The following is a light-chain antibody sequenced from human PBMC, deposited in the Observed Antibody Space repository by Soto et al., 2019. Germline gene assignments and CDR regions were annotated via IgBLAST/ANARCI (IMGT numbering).Light chain of an antibody. CDR3: KSYAGSNTYV. CDR1: KSDIGVYDF. CDR2: EVV. V-gene: IGLV2-8*01. J-gene: IGLJ1*01. Sequence: QSALTQPPSASGSPGQSVTISCTGTKSDIGVYDFVSWYQHHPGKAPRLIIYEVVQRPSGVPDRFSGSKSGNTASLTVSGLMAADEADYFCKSYAGSNTYVFGSGTKVTV.